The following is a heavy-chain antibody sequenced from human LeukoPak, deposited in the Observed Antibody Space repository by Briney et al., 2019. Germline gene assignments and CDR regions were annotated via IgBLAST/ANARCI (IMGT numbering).Heavy chain of an antibody. CDR2: INPNSGGT. D-gene: IGHD3-9*01. Sequence: ASVKVSCKASGYTFTGYYMHWVRQAPGQGLEWMGWINPNSGGTNYAQKFQGRVTMTRDTSISTAYMELSRLRSDDTAVYYCASGGGHYDILTGYQDYYYYYMDVWGKGTTVTVSS. CDR3: ASGGGHYDILTGYQDYYYYYMDV. V-gene: IGHV1-2*02. J-gene: IGHJ6*03. CDR1: GYTFTGYY.